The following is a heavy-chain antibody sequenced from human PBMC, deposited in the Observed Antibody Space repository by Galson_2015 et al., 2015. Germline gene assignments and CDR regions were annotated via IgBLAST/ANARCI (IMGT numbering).Heavy chain of an antibody. Sequence: SLRLSCAASGFPFSSYNMNWVRQAPGKGLEWVSSISSASTYINYADSVKGRFTISRDNSKNSLYLHMHSLGAEDTAVYYCARDNAAVTGPAFVYWGQGALFTASS. J-gene: IGHJ4*02. D-gene: IGHD6-13*01. CDR1: GFPFSSYN. CDR3: ARDNAAVTGPAFVY. CDR2: ISSASTYI. V-gene: IGHV3-21*01.